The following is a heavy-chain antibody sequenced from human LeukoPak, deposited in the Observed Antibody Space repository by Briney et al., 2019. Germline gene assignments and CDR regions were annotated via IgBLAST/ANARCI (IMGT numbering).Heavy chain of an antibody. V-gene: IGHV3-23*01. CDR1: GFTFKNYA. CDR3: AKDVHASSGYYLDY. Sequence: GGSLRLSCAASGFTFKNYAMNRVRQSPGQGLEWVSTISGDAVTSWYADSVKGRFTISRDNSKNTLYLQMNSLRAEDTAIYYCAKDVHASSGYYLDYWGQGTLVTVSS. CDR2: ISGDAVTS. D-gene: IGHD3-22*01. J-gene: IGHJ4*02.